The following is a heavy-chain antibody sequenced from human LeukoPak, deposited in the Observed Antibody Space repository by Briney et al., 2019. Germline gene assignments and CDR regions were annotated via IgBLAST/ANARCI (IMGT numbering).Heavy chain of an antibody. CDR3: ARGGAVAASAFDI. V-gene: IGHV1-8*02. CDR1: GDTFTSYG. CDR2: MNPNSGNT. Sequence: ASVKVSCKASGDTFTSYGISWVRQATGQGLEWMGWMNPNSGNTGYAQKFQGRVTMTRNTSISTAYMELSSLRSEDTAVYYCARGGAVAASAFDIWGQGTMVTVSS. D-gene: IGHD6-19*01. J-gene: IGHJ3*02.